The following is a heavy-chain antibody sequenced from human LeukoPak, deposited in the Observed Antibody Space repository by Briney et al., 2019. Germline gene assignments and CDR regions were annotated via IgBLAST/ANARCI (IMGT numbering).Heavy chain of an antibody. J-gene: IGHJ4*02. Sequence: PGRSLRLSCAASGFTFNNYGMHWVRQAPGKGLEWGSVISYDGSNKYYADSVKGRFTISRDNSKNTLDLQMSSLRAEDTAVYYCAKGSRRYDSGGYGTSFDYWGQGTLVTVPS. CDR3: AKGSRRYDSGGYGTSFDY. D-gene: IGHD3-22*01. CDR2: ISYDGSNK. CDR1: GFTFNNYG. V-gene: IGHV3-30*18.